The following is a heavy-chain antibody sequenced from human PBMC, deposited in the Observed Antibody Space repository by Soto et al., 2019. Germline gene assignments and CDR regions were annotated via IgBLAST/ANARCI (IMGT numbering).Heavy chain of an antibody. V-gene: IGHV4-39*01. CDR1: GGSISSTNYY. CDR3: ASLQVPGKFDY. D-gene: IGHD1-1*01. Sequence: PSETLSLTCIVSGGSISSTNYYWAWVRQPPGKGLEWIGNIYYDGNTYYHPSFRSRLTVSVDTSKNQFSLKLGSLTAADTAIYYCASLQVPGKFDYCGQRSLVTVSS. CDR2: IYYDGNT. J-gene: IGHJ4*02.